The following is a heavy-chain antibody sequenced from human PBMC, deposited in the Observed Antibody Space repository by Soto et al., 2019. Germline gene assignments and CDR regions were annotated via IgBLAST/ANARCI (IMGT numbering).Heavy chain of an antibody. CDR3: AGGSGIAILFDY. V-gene: IGHV1-69*05. CDR2: IIPIFGTA. J-gene: IGHJ4*02. Sequence: HAPGQGLEWMGGIIPIFGTANYAQKFQGRVTMTRDTSTSTVYMELSSLRSEDTAVYYCAGGSGIAILFDYWGQGTLVTVSS. D-gene: IGHD6-13*01.